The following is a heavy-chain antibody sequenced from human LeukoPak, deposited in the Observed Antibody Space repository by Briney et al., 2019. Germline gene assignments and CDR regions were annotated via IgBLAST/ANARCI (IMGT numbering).Heavy chain of an antibody. CDR1: GYTFTSYG. V-gene: IGHV1-18*01. J-gene: IGHJ6*03. Sequence: ASVKVSCKASGYTFTSYGISWVRQAPGQGLEWMGWISAYNGNTNYAQKLQGRVTMTTDTSTSTAYMELRSLRSDDTAVYYCARDVGYDFWSGYFPTYYYYYYMDVWGKGTTVTVSS. CDR3: ARDVGYDFWSGYFPTYYYYYYMDV. CDR2: ISAYNGNT. D-gene: IGHD3-3*01.